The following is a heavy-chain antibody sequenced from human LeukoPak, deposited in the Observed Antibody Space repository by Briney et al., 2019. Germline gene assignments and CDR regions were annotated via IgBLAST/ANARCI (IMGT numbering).Heavy chain of an antibody. V-gene: IGHV1-2*02. CDR3: ARGTYCSSTSCYPLFDY. CDR1: GYTSTGYY. J-gene: IGHJ4*02. D-gene: IGHD2-2*01. Sequence: ASVKVSCKASGYTSTGYYMHWVRQAPGQGLEWMGWINPNSGGTNYAQKFQGRVTMTRDTSISTAYMELSRLRSDDTAVYYCARGTYCSSTSCYPLFDYWGQGTLVTVSS. CDR2: INPNSGGT.